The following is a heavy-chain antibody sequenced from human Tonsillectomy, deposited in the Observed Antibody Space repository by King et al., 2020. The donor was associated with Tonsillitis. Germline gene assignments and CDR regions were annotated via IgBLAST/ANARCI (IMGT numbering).Heavy chain of an antibody. D-gene: IGHD1-7*01. CDR3: TTATTIIGTRY. CDR1: GFSFSNAW. CDR2: IKSKTDGETT. Sequence: VQLVESGGGLVKPGGSLRLSCAASGFSFSNAWMNWVRQAPGKGLEWVGRIKSKTDGETTDYAAPVKGRFTISRDDSKNTLYLQMNSLKTEDTAVYYCTTATTIIGTRYWGPGTLVTVSS. J-gene: IGHJ4*02. V-gene: IGHV3-15*07.